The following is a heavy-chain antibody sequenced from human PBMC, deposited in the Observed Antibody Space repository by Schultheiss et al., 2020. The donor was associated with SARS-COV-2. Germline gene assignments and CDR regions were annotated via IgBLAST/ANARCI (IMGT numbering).Heavy chain of an antibody. D-gene: IGHD6-13*01. J-gene: IGHJ5*02. V-gene: IGHV5-51*01. CDR3: ARQIAAASAFDP. CDR1: GYTFPNYW. Sequence: GGSLRLSCKASGYTFPNYWIGWVRQRPGKGLEWMGIIYPGDSDTRYSPSFQGQVTISADKSISTAYLQWSSLKASDTAMYYCARQIAAASAFDPWGQGTLVTV. CDR2: IYPGDSDT.